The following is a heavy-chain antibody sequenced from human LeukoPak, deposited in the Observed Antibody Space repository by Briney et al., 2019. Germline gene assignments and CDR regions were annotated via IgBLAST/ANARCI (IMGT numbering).Heavy chain of an antibody. D-gene: IGHD5-12*01. CDR2: ITGSDDAT. CDR1: GFTFSSAA. CDR3: AKGPQLYSGYHPDY. J-gene: IGHJ4*02. Sequence: GGSLRLSCAASGFTFSSAAMTWVRQAPGKGLEWVSTITGSDDATYYADSVKGRFTISRDFSRNTVGLQMNSLRTEDTAIYYCAKGPQLYSGYHPDYWGQGTLVSVSS. V-gene: IGHV3-23*01.